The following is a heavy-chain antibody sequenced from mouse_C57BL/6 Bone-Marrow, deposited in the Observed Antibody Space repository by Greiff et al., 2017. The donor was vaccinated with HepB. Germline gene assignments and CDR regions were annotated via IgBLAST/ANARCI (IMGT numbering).Heavy chain of an antibody. CDR1: GFTFSSYG. J-gene: IGHJ1*03. Sequence: EVMLVESGGDLVKPGGSLKLSCAASGFTFSSYGMSWVRQTPDKRLEWVATISSGGSYTYYPDRVKGRFTISRDNAKNTLYLQMSSLKSEDTAMYYCARPGVVATRYFDVWGTGTTVTVSS. CDR3: ARPGVVATRYFDV. D-gene: IGHD1-1*01. V-gene: IGHV5-6*01. CDR2: ISSGGSYT.